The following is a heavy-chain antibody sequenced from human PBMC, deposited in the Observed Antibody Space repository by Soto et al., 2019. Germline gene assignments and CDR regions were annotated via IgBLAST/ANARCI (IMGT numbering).Heavy chain of an antibody. Sequence: ASVKVSCKASGYTFTGYYMHWVRQAPGQGLEWMGWINPNSGGTNYAQKFQGWVTMTRDTSISTAYMELSRLRSEDTAVYYCANGYVDYDFWSGYLAYWGQGTLVTVSS. J-gene: IGHJ4*02. CDR3: ANGYVDYDFWSGYLAY. CDR1: GYTFTGYY. D-gene: IGHD3-3*01. V-gene: IGHV1-2*04. CDR2: INPNSGGT.